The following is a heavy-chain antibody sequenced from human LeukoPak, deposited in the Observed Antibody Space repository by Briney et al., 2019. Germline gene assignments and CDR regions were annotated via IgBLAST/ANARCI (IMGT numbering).Heavy chain of an antibody. V-gene: IGHV4-39*07. CDR1: GDSITSSHYY. CDR2: FYYNGAT. J-gene: IGHJ3*02. D-gene: IGHD1-26*01. Sequence: SETLSLTCTISGDSITSSHYYWGWIRQSPEKGLEWLGSFYYNGATYYNPSLSSRLTISEDTSKNQVSLKLSSVTAADTAVYYCARKKTFIVGVTGDHDAFDIWGQGTMVTVSS. CDR3: ARKKTFIVGVTGDHDAFDI.